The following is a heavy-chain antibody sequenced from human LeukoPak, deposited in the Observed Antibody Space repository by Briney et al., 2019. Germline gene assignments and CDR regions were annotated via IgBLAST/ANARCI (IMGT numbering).Heavy chain of an antibody. CDR1: GGSISSGGYY. D-gene: IGHD3-3*02. V-gene: IGHV4-31*03. CDR3: ARGGIFVVVPPGDYGMDV. CDR2: IHYSGST. J-gene: IGHJ6*02. Sequence: SQTLSLTCTVSGGSISSGGYYCTWIRQHPGKGLEWIGDIHYSGSTYYNPSLKSRVTISIDTSKNQFSLELRSVTAADTAVYYCARGGIFVVVPPGDYGMDVWGQGTTVTVSS.